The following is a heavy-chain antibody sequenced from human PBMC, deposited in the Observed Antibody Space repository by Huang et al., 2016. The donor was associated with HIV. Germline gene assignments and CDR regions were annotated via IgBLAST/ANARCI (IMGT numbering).Heavy chain of an antibody. CDR3: ARTAYSYGFRQGYNWFDP. V-gene: IGHV1-69*13. J-gene: IGHJ5*02. CDR1: GGTFSSYA. Sequence: QVLLVQSGAEVRKPGSSVKVSCTAFGGTFSSYAIRWVRQAPGKGLEWTGGIIPIVGTANYTQKVQGRVTITVDESTNTGYMELTRLTSEDTAVYYCARTAYSYGFRQGYNWFDPWGQGTPVTVSS. CDR2: IIPIVGTA. D-gene: IGHD5-18*01.